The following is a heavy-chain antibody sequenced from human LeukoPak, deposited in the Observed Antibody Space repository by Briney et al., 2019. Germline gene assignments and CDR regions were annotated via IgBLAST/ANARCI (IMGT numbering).Heavy chain of an antibody. CDR1: GSSFTSYW. Sequence: AGASLQISCKGSGSSFTSYWIGWVRQMPGKGLEWMGIIYPGDSDTRYSPSFQGQVTISADKSISTAYLQWSSLKASDTAMYYCARHNWNDVSDYWGQGTLVTVSS. CDR2: IYPGDSDT. D-gene: IGHD1-20*01. V-gene: IGHV5-51*01. CDR3: ARHNWNDVSDY. J-gene: IGHJ4*02.